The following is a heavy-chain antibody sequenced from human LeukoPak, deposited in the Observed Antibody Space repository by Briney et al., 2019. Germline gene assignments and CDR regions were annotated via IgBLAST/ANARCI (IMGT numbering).Heavy chain of an antibody. CDR3: ANSFHNWFDP. D-gene: IGHD4-11*01. J-gene: IGHJ5*02. CDR1: GGTFSSYA. CDR2: IIPIFGTA. V-gene: IGHV1-69*05. Sequence: SVKVSCKASGGTFSSYAISWVRQAPGQGHEWMGGIIPIFGTANYAQKFQGRVTITTDESTSTAYMELSSLRSEDTAVYYCANSFHNWFDPWGQGTLVTVSS.